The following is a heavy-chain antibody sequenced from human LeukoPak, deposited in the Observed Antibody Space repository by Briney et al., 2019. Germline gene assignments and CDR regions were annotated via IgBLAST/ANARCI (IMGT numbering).Heavy chain of an antibody. D-gene: IGHD6-25*01. J-gene: IGHJ4*02. CDR3: AKGSVGNADFAS. CDR1: GFSFSSYS. CDR2: IIVSGTT. Sequence: GGSLTLSCAASGFSFSSYSMNWVRQAPGKGLEWVSSIIVSGTTYYADSVKGRFTISRDSFRGTLFLQMDSLRVEDTAVYFCAKGSVGNADFASWGQGALVTVSS. V-gene: IGHV3-23*01.